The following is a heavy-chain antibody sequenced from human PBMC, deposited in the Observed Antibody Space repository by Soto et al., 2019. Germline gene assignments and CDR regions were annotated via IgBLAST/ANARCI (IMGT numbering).Heavy chain of an antibody. Sequence: EVQLVESGGGLVKPGGSLRLSCAASGFTFSNAWMNWVRQAPGKGLEWVGRIKSKTDGGTTDYAAPVKGRFTISRDDSKNTLYLQMNSLKTEDTAVYYCTTRDIVVVPAAMLHQFDCWGQGTLVTVSS. D-gene: IGHD2-2*01. CDR2: IKSKTDGGTT. J-gene: IGHJ4*02. V-gene: IGHV3-15*07. CDR1: GFTFSNAW. CDR3: TTRDIVVVPAAMLHQFDC.